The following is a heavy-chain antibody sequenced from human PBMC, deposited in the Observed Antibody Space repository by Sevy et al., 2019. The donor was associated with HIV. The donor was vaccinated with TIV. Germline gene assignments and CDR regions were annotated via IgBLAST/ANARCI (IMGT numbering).Heavy chain of an antibody. J-gene: IGHJ3*02. CDR3: AKERITVIGDAFDI. V-gene: IGHV3-23*01. D-gene: IGHD3-10*02. CDR1: GFTFSNYA. CDR2: MSGRGDST. Sequence: GGSLRLSCAASGFTFSNYAMSWVRQAPGKGLEWVSGMSGRGDSTYYVDSVKGRFTISRDISKNTVYMKMNSLRAEDTAVYYCAKERITVIGDAFDIWGQGTMVTVSS.